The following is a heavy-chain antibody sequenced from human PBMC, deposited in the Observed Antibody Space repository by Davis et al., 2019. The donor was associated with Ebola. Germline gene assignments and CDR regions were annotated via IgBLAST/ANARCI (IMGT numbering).Heavy chain of an antibody. CDR2: ISSSSSYI. D-gene: IGHD6-13*01. CDR3: ASRGSSEDYYYYYGMDV. CDR1: VFTFSNYW. Sequence: GESLKISCAASVFTFSNYWMYWVRQAPGKGLEWVSSISSSSSYIYYADSVKGRFTISRDNAKNSLYLQMNSLRDEDTAVYYCASRGSSEDYYYYYGMDVWGKGTTVTVSS. J-gene: IGHJ6*04. V-gene: IGHV3-21*01.